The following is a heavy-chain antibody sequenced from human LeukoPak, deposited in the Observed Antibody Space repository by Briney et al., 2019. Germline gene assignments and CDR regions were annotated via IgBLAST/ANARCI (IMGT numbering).Heavy chain of an antibody. Sequence: GESLKISCKGSGYSFTSNWVGWVRQMPGKGLEWMGIIYPSDSDTRYSPSFQGQVTISADKSINTAYLQWSSLKASDTAMYYCARHKRSLPYDFWGQGTLVTVSS. CDR3: ARHKRSLPYDF. V-gene: IGHV5-51*01. CDR1: GYSFTSNW. J-gene: IGHJ4*02. CDR2: IYPSDSDT.